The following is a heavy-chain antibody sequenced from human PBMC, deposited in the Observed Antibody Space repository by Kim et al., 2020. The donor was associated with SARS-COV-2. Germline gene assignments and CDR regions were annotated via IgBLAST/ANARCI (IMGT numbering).Heavy chain of an antibody. CDR2: ST. Sequence: STNYNPSLKSRVTISVDTSKNQFSLKLSSVTAADTAVYYCASGPDVAFDIWGQGTMVTVSS. V-gene: IGHV4-34*01. CDR3: ASGPDVAFDI. J-gene: IGHJ3*02.